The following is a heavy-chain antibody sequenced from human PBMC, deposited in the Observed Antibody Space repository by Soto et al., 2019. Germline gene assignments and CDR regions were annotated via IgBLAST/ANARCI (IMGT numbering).Heavy chain of an antibody. CDR2: IYPSDSDT. Sequence: GESLKISCKASGYIFTNYWIGWVRQMPGKGLEWMGIIYPSDSDTRYSPSFQGQVTMSADKSITTAYLQWSSLKASDTAMYYCARRTPGTNYQYALDVWGQGTTVTVSS. J-gene: IGHJ6*02. V-gene: IGHV5-51*01. D-gene: IGHD1-1*01. CDR3: ARRTPGTNYQYALDV. CDR1: GYIFTNYW.